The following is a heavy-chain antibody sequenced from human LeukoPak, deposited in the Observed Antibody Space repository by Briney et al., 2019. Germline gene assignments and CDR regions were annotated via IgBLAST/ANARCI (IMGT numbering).Heavy chain of an antibody. J-gene: IGHJ3*02. CDR2: INWNGGGT. D-gene: IGHD1-7*01. V-gene: IGHV3-20*04. CDR1: GFTFDDYG. CDR3: ARAGLAGTRAFDI. Sequence: GGSLRLSCAASGFTFDDYGMNWVRRAPGKGLEWVSGINWNGGGTGYVDSVKGRFTISRNNTKKFLYLQMNSLRAEDTALYYCARAGLAGTRAFDIWGQGTMVTVSS.